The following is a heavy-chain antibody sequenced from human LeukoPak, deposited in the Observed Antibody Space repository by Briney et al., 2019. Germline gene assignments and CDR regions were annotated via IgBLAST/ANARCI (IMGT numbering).Heavy chain of an antibody. CDR1: GFTFSSYW. D-gene: IGHD3-22*01. V-gene: IGHV3-30-3*01. CDR2: ISYDGSNK. CDR3: ARAYYYDSSGYYVWDY. J-gene: IGHJ4*02. Sequence: PGGSLRLSFAASGFTFSSYWMHWVRQAPGKGLEWVALISYDGSNKYYADSVKGRFTISRDNSKNTLYLQMNSLRAEDTAVYYCARAYYYDSSGYYVWDYWGQGTLVTVSS.